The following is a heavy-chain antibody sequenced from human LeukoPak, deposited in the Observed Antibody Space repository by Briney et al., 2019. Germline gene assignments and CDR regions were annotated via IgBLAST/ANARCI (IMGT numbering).Heavy chain of an antibody. V-gene: IGHV3-66*01. Sequence: GGSLRLSCAASGFTVSSNYMSWVRQAPGKGLEWVSVIYSGGSTYYADSVKGRFTISRDNSKNTLYLQVNSLRAEDTAVYYCARDAPGGWYPLWGQGTLVTVSS. CDR2: IYSGGST. D-gene: IGHD6-19*01. CDR1: GFTVSSNY. CDR3: ARDAPGGWYPL. J-gene: IGHJ4*02.